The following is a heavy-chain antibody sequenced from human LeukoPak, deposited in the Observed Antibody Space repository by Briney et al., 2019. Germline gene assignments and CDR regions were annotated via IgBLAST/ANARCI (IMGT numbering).Heavy chain of an antibody. J-gene: IGHJ4*02. CDR1: GFTFSSYA. D-gene: IGHD2-2*01. CDR3: AKGKYQLLFADY. Sequence: GGSLRLSCAASGFTFSSYAMSWVRQAPGKGLEWVSTISGSGGSTYYADSLRGRFTISRDNSKNALYVQMDSLRAEDTAAYYCAKGKYQLLFADYWGQGTLVTVSS. V-gene: IGHV3-23*01. CDR2: ISGSGGST.